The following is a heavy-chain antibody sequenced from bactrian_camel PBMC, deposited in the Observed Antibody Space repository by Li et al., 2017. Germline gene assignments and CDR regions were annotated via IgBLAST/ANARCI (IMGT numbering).Heavy chain of an antibody. V-gene: IGHV3S53*01. J-gene: IGHJ4*01. Sequence: VQLVESGGGSVQAGGSLRLSCAASGYTFSSYAVVWFRQAPGKEREGVAAIDNDGDINYADSVKGRITISQDNAKNMVYLQMDSLKPEDTAMYYCAATDRSEGYCTGGYFGKYNYYGQGTQVTVS. D-gene: IGHD2*01. CDR2: IDNDGDI. CDR1: GYTFSSYA. CDR3: AATDRSEGYCTGGYFGKYNY.